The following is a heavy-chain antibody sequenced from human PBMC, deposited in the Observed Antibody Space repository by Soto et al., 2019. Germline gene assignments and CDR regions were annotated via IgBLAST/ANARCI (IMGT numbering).Heavy chain of an antibody. V-gene: IGHV3-21*06. CDR3: ARESEDLTSNFDY. CDR1: GCSFTRYS. Sequence: KSGGSRRLSCAASGCSFTRYSMNWVRQAPGKGLEWVSSMSSTTNYVYYGDFMKGRFTISRDNAKNSLYLEMNSLRAEDTAVYYCARESEDLTSNFDYWAQGTLVTVSS. CDR2: MSSTTNYV. J-gene: IGHJ4*02.